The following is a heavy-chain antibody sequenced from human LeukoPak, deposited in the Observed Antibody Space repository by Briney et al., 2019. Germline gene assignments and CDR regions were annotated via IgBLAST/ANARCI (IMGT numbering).Heavy chain of an antibody. D-gene: IGHD2-2*03. CDR3: ARDGGYCSSTSCYNYMDV. CDR2: INPNSGGT. Sequence: ASVKVSCKASGYTFTGYYMHWVRQAPGQGLEWMEWINPNSGGTNYAQKFQGRVTMTRDTSISTAYMELSRLRSDDTAVYYCARDGGYCSSTSCYNYMDVWGTGTTVTVSS. V-gene: IGHV1-2*02. CDR1: GYTFTGYY. J-gene: IGHJ6*03.